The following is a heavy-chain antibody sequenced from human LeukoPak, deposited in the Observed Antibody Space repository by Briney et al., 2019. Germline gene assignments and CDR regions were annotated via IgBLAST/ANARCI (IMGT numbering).Heavy chain of an antibody. J-gene: IGHJ6*02. Sequence: SETLSLTCTVSGGSISSSSYYWGWIRQPPGKGLEWIGSIYYSGSTYYNPSLKSRVTISVDTSKNQFSLKLSSVTAADTAVYYRATPGDYDILTGSGMDVWGRGTTVTVSS. CDR2: IYYSGST. V-gene: IGHV4-39*01. D-gene: IGHD3-9*01. CDR1: GGSISSSSYY. CDR3: ATPGDYDILTGSGMDV.